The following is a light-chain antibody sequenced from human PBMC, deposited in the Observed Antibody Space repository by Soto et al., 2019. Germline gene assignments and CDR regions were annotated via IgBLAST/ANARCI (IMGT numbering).Light chain of an antibody. J-gene: IGLJ1*01. CDR1: SSTVGGFNV. V-gene: IGLV2-23*01. CDR2: EGI. Sequence: QSVLTQPASVSGSPGQSITISCTGTSSTVGGFNVVSWYQQHPGKAPKVIIYEGIKRPSGVSNRFSGSNSGSTASLTISGLQAEEEADYYCCSYVGATTYVFGTGTKVTGL. CDR3: CSYVGATTYV.